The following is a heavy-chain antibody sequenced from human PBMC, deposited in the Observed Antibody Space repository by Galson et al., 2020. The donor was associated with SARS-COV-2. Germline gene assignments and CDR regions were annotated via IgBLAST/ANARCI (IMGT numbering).Heavy chain of an antibody. CDR2: IIPIFGTE. V-gene: IGHV1-69*06. Sequence: SVKVSCKASGGTFRTYAISWVRQAPGQGLEWMGGIIPIFGTENYAQKFQGRVSITADKSTSTAYMELSSLRSEDTAVYYCARGSGSYGAGRVYYYYMDVWGKGTTVTVSS. CDR1: GGTFRTYA. CDR3: ARGSGSYGAGRVYYYYMDV. J-gene: IGHJ6*03. D-gene: IGHD1-26*01.